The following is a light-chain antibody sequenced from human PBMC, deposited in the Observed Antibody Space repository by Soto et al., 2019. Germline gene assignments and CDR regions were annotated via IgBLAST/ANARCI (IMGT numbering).Light chain of an antibody. V-gene: IGKV3-15*01. CDR1: QSVSSK. CDR2: GAS. CDR3: QQYYNWPRT. J-gene: IGKJ1*01. Sequence: EIVMTQSPATLSVSPGEGVTLSCRASQSVSSKLAWYQQKPGQAPRLLIYGASTRATGIPARFSGSGSGTEFTLIISSLQSEDFAVYYCQQYYNWPRTFGQGTKVDIK.